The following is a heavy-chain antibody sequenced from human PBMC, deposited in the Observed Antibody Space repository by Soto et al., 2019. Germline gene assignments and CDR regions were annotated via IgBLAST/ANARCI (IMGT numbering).Heavy chain of an antibody. D-gene: IGHD6-13*01. Sequence: QLQLQESGPGLVKPSETLSLTCTVSGGSISSSSYYWGWIRQPPGKGLEWIGSIYYSGSTYYNPSLKRRVTISVDTSKTQFSLKLSSVTAADTAVYYCARRAIAERKSRYYFDYWGQGTLVTVSS. V-gene: IGHV4-39*01. CDR2: IYYSGST. CDR3: ARRAIAERKSRYYFDY. CDR1: GGSISSSSYY. J-gene: IGHJ4*02.